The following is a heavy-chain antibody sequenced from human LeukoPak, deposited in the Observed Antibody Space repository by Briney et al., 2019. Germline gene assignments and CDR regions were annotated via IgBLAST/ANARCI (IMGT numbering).Heavy chain of an antibody. V-gene: IGHV3-74*01. CDR2: IDSDGSST. CDR3: ATTGTSWHMWYFDL. D-gene: IGHD6-13*01. Sequence: GGSLRLSCAASEFTFSNYWMHWVRQVPGKGLVWVSRIDSDGSSTLYADSVKGRFTISRDNAKNTLYLQMNSLRAEDTAVYYCATTGTSWHMWYFDLRGRGTLVTVSS. J-gene: IGHJ2*01. CDR1: EFTFSNYW.